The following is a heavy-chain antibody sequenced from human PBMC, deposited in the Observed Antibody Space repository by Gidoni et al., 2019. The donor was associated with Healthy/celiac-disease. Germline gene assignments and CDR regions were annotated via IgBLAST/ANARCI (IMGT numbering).Heavy chain of an antibody. D-gene: IGHD3-3*01. CDR3: AKDPLRFLEWLAYFDY. J-gene: IGHJ4*02. Sequence: QVQLVESGGGVVQPGGSLRLSCAASGFTFRSYGMHWVRQAPGKGLEWVAFIRYDGSNKYYADSVKGRFTISRDNSKNTLYLQMNSLRAEDTAVYYCAKDPLRFLEWLAYFDYWGQGTLVTVSS. CDR1: GFTFRSYG. V-gene: IGHV3-30*02. CDR2: IRYDGSNK.